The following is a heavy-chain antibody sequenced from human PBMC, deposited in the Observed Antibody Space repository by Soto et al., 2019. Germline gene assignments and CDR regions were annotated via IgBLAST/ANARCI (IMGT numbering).Heavy chain of an antibody. V-gene: IGHV5-51*01. CDR2: IYPSDSDT. CDR1: GYSFTSNW. CDR3: ARPPSGTTSFSDY. Sequence: GESLKISCKGSGYSFTSNWIGWVRQMPGKGLEWMGIIYPSDSDTRYSPSFQGQVTISADKSISTAYLQWSSLKASDTAMYYCARPPSGTTSFSDYWGQGTLVTVSS. J-gene: IGHJ4*02. D-gene: IGHD1-7*01.